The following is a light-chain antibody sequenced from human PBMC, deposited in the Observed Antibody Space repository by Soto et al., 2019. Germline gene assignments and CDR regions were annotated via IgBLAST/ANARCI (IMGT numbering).Light chain of an antibody. CDR2: DAS. Sequence: DIQMTQSPSTLAASVGDRVTFTCRASRTISNWLAWYQQMPGKAPNLLIYDASKLKSGVPSRFSGSGFGTEFTLTISSLQPDDFATYYCQQYHTYSTFGQGTKVDIK. J-gene: IGKJ1*01. V-gene: IGKV1-5*01. CDR3: QQYHTYST. CDR1: RTISNW.